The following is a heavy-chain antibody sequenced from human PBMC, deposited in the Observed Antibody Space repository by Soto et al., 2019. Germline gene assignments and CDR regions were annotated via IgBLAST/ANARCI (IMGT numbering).Heavy chain of an antibody. CDR3: ASDSSGYDAFDI. J-gene: IGHJ3*02. D-gene: IGHD3-22*01. CDR1: GGSISSGGYY. CDR2: IYYSGST. V-gene: IGHV4-31*03. Sequence: PSETLSLTCTVSGGSISSGGYYWSWIRQHPAKGLEWIGYIYYSGSTYYNPSLKSRVTISVDTSKNQFSLKLSSVTAADTAVYYCASDSSGYDAFDIWGQGTMVTVSS.